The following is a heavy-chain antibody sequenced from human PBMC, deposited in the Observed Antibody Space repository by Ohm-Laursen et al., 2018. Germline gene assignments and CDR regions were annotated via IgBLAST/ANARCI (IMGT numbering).Heavy chain of an antibody. Sequence: VASVKVSCKASGYTFTDFGISWVRQAPGQGLEWMGWISAYNGNTNYAQKFQGRVTMATDTSTSTAYMELRSLRSDDTAVYYCARDSVGIVIPNDALDIWGQGTMVTVS. CDR2: ISAYNGNT. J-gene: IGHJ3*02. CDR1: GYTFTDFG. V-gene: IGHV1-18*01. D-gene: IGHD1-26*01. CDR3: ARDSVGIVIPNDALDI.